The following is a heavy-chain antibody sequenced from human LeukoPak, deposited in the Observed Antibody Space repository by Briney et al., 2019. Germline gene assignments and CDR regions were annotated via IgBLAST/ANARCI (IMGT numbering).Heavy chain of an antibody. D-gene: IGHD2/OR15-2a*01. Sequence: GGSLRLSCAASGFTFSSYAMTWVRQAPGKGLEWVSTVSGSGDSTYYADSVKGRFTISRDNSKNTVHLQMNNLRAEDTAMYFCARRLYIVRGAFDIWGQGTMVTVSS. V-gene: IGHV3-23*01. CDR3: ARRLYIVRGAFDI. J-gene: IGHJ3*02. CDR2: VSGSGDST. CDR1: GFTFSSYA.